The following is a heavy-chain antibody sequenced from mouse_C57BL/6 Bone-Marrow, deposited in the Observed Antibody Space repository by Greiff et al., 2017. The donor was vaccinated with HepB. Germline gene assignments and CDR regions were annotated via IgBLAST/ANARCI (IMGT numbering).Heavy chain of an antibody. Sequence: DVKLVESGGGLVQPGESLKLSCESNEYEFPSHDMSWVRKTPEKRLELVAAINSDGGSTYYPDTMERRFIISRDNTKKTLYLHMSSLRSEDTALYYCARQKIYYGYDWFAYWGQGTLVTVSA. CDR2: INSDGGST. CDR1: EYEFPSHD. CDR3: ARQKIYYGYDWFAY. J-gene: IGHJ3*01. V-gene: IGHV5-2*01. D-gene: IGHD2-2*01.